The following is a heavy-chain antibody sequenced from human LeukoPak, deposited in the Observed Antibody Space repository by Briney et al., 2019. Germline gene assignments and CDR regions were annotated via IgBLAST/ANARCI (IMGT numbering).Heavy chain of an antibody. J-gene: IGHJ6*02. V-gene: IGHV5-51*01. Sequence: GESLKISCKGSGYSFTSYWIGWVRQMPGKGLEWMGIIYPGESDTRYSPSFQGQVTISADKSISTAYLQWSSPKASDTAMYYCARHGGYCSSTSCYSFNWNYGVTYYYYGMDVWGQGTTVTVSS. CDR3: ARHGGYCSSTSCYSFNWNYGVTYYYYGMDV. D-gene: IGHD2-2*01. CDR2: IYPGESDT. CDR1: GYSFTSYW.